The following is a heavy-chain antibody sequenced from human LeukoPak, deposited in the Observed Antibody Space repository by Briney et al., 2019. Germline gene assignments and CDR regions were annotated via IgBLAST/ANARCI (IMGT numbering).Heavy chain of an antibody. D-gene: IGHD2-2*01. CDR2: ISGSGGST. V-gene: IGHV3-23*01. CDR1: GFTFSSYA. Sequence: GGSLRLSCAASGFTFSSYAMSWVRQAPGKGLEWVSAISGSGGSTYYADSVKGRFTISRDNSKNTPYLQMNSLRAEDTAVYYCAKDRGCSTSCYGEPDDAFDIWGQGTMVTVSS. J-gene: IGHJ3*02. CDR3: AKDRGCSTSCYGEPDDAFDI.